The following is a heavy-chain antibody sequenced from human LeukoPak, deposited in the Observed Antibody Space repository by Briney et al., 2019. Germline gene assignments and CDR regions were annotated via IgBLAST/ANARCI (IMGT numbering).Heavy chain of an antibody. J-gene: IGHJ4*02. Sequence: GGSLRLSCAASGFTFSSYWMSWVRQAPGKGREGVSYISSSGSTIYYAHSVKGRFTISRDNAKNSLDLQMNSLRAEDTAVYYCARSSRLTFDYWGQGTLVTVSS. CDR2: ISSSGSTI. CDR3: ARSSRLTFDY. D-gene: IGHD6-6*01. V-gene: IGHV3-48*04. CDR1: GFTFSSYW.